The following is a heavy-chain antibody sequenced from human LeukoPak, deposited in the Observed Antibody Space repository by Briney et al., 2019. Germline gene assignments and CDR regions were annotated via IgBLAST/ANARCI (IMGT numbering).Heavy chain of an antibody. Sequence: KPSETLSLTCTVSGGSISSSSYYWGWIRQPPGKELEWIGSIYYSGSIYCNPSLKSRVTISVDTSKNQFSLKLSSVTAADTAVYYCARQGRGDSAYLDYWGQGTLVTVSS. CDR3: ARQGRGDSAYLDY. CDR2: IYYSGSI. CDR1: GGSISSSSYY. D-gene: IGHD3-22*01. V-gene: IGHV4-39*01. J-gene: IGHJ4*02.